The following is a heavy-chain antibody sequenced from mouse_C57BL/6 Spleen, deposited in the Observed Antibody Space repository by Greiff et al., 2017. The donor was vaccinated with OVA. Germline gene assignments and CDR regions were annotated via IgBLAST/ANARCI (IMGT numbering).Heavy chain of an antibody. CDR1: GYTFTEYT. J-gene: IGHJ3*01. CDR2: FYPGSGSI. D-gene: IGHD2-3*01. Sequence: VKLQESGAELVKPGASVKLSCKASGYTFTEYTIHWVKQRSGQGLEWIGWFYPGSGSIKYNEKFKEKATLTADKSSSTVYMELSRLTSEDSAVYFCARHEEVPYDGYYWFAYWGQGTLVTVSA. CDR3: ARHEEVPYDGYYWFAY. V-gene: IGHV1-62-2*01.